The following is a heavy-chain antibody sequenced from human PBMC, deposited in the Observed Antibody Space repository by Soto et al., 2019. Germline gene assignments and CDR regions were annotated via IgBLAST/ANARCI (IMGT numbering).Heavy chain of an antibody. Sequence: PGGSLRLSCAASGFTFSSCGMHWVRQAPGKGLEWVAVISYDGSNKYYADSVKGRFTISRDNSKNTLYLQMNSLRAEDTAVYYCAKGWVQADYWGQGTLVTVSS. CDR1: GFTFSSCG. CDR2: ISYDGSNK. D-gene: IGHD6-13*01. V-gene: IGHV3-30*18. J-gene: IGHJ4*02. CDR3: AKGWVQADY.